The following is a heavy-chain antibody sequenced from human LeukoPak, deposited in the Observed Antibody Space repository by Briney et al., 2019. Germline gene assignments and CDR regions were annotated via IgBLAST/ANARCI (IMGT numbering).Heavy chain of an antibody. D-gene: IGHD1-26*01. CDR2: ISSSSSYI. V-gene: IGHV3-21*01. Sequence: PGGSLRLSCAASGFTFSSYSMNWVRQAPGKGLEWVSSISSSSSYIYYADSVKGRFTISRDNAKNSLYLQMNSLRAEDTAVYYCARESQRSSHAFDIWGQGTMVTVSS. CDR1: GFTFSSYS. J-gene: IGHJ3*02. CDR3: ARESQRSSHAFDI.